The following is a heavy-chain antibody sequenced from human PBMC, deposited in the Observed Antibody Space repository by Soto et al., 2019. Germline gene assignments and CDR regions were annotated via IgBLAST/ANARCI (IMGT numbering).Heavy chain of an antibody. CDR1: GGTFSSYA. V-gene: IGHV1-69*13. CDR3: AREVLQWLVRDYYYGMDV. J-gene: IGHJ6*02. CDR2: IIPIFGTA. Sequence: SVKVSCKASGGTFSSYAISWVRQAPGQGLEWMGGIIPIFGTANYAQKFQGRVTITADESTSTAYMEPSSLRSEDTAVYYCAREVLQWLVRDYYYGMDVWGQGTTVTVSS. D-gene: IGHD6-19*01.